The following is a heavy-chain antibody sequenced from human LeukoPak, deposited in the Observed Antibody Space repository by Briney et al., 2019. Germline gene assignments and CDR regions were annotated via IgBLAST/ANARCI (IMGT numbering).Heavy chain of an antibody. CDR1: GFTFNNYA. CDR3: ARCSASYSNDAFDV. J-gene: IGHJ3*01. Sequence: GGSLRLSCAASGFTFNNYAMNWVRQAPGKGLEWVSYIRGGGSNTRYSDSVKGRFIISRDNSKNILYLQMNSLRAEDTAIYYCARCSASYSNDAFDVWGRGTMVNVSS. V-gene: IGHV3-23*01. D-gene: IGHD3-10*02. CDR2: IRGGGSNT.